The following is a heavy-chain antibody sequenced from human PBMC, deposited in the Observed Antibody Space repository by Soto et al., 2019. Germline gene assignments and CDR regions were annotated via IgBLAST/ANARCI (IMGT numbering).Heavy chain of an antibody. CDR1: AYSFAIYW. V-gene: IGHV5-10-1*01. D-gene: IGHD2-2*01. J-gene: IGHJ6*02. CDR3: ARQPHCSSTSCSGAAFYYGMDV. CDR2: IDPSDSYT. Sequence: PGESLKISCKGSAYSFAIYWITWERQVPGKGLEWIGRIDPSDSYTNYSPSFQGHVTISADKSISTAYLQWSSLKASDTAMYYCARQPHCSSTSCSGAAFYYGMDVWGQGTTVTVSS.